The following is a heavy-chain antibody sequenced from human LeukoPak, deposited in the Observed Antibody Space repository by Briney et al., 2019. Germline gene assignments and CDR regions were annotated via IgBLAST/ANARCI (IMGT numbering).Heavy chain of an antibody. CDR1: GGSISSSGFY. V-gene: IGHV4-39*07. J-gene: IGHJ6*03. CDR2: IYHSGST. CDR3: ATVSGYEYYYYYYYMDV. D-gene: IGHD5-12*01. Sequence: PSETLSLTCTVSGGSISSSGFYLALIRQRPGKGLEWFGSIYHSGSTYYNPSLKSRVTISVDTSKNQFSLKLSSVTAADTAVYYCATVSGYEYYYYYYYMDVWGKGTTVTVSS.